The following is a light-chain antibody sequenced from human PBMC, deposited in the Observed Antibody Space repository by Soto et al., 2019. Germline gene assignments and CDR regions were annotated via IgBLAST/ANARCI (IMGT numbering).Light chain of an antibody. Sequence: DTQMTQSPSTLSASVGDRVTISCRASQSINMWLAWYQQKPGKAPKLLVYRASSLESGVPSRFSGSGSGTEFTRTIISLQPEDFATDYCQQSDSNTWTVGQGTKGDSK. V-gene: IGKV1-5*03. J-gene: IGKJ1*01. CDR1: QSINMW. CDR2: RAS. CDR3: QQSDSNTWT.